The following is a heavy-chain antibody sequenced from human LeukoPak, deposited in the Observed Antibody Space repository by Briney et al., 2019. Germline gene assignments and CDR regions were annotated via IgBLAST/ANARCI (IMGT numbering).Heavy chain of an antibody. D-gene: IGHD3-3*01. Sequence: ASVKVSCKASGYTFTSYDINWVRQATGQGLEWMGWMNPNSGNTGYAQKFQGRVTITRNTSISTAYMELSSLRSDDTAVYYCARDWLGAAIFDYWGQGTLVTVSS. J-gene: IGHJ4*02. CDR2: MNPNSGNT. CDR1: GYTFTSYD. CDR3: ARDWLGAAIFDY. V-gene: IGHV1-8*03.